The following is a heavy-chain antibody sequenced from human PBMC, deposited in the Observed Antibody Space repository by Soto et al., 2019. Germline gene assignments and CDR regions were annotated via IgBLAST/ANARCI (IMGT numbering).Heavy chain of an antibody. CDR3: ARGIATTAFDI. Sequence: GGSLRLSCAASGFTFSSYSMNWVRQAPGKGLEWVSSISSSSSYIYYADSVKGRFTISRDNAKNSLYLQMNSLRAEDTAVYYCARGIATTAFDIWGQGTMVTVSS. V-gene: IGHV3-21*01. CDR1: GFTFSSYS. D-gene: IGHD2-21*01. J-gene: IGHJ3*02. CDR2: ISSSSSYI.